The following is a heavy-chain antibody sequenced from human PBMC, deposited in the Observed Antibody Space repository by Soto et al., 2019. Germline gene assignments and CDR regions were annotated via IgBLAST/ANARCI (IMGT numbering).Heavy chain of an antibody. Sequence: QVLLVQSGDELKKPGASVKVSCKASDYTFNSYGISWVRKAPGQGIEWMGWLSGDNGDIKYAQKFQGRVTMTTDISTSTVYMELRSLSSDDTAVYFCAGSRGFGFDFWGQGALVTVSS. CDR2: LSGDNGDI. D-gene: IGHD2-15*01. CDR1: DYTFNSYG. V-gene: IGHV1-18*01. J-gene: IGHJ4*02. CDR3: AGSRGFGFDF.